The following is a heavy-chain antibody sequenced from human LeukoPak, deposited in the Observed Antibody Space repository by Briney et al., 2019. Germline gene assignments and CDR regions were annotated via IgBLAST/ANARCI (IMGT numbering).Heavy chain of an antibody. CDR1: GGSISSYY. CDR3: ARDIVVVPAATPAFDY. Sequence: SETLSLTCTVSGGSISSYYWSWIRQPAGKGLEWIGRIYTSGSTNYNPSLKSRVTMSVDTSKNQFSLKLSSVTAADTAVYYCARDIVVVPAATPAFDYWGQGTLVTVSS. V-gene: IGHV4-4*07. D-gene: IGHD2-2*01. CDR2: IYTSGST. J-gene: IGHJ4*02.